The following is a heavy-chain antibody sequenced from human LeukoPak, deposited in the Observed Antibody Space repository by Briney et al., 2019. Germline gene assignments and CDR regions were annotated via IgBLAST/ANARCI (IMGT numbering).Heavy chain of an antibody. CDR3: VRGVITNWFDP. Sequence: ASVKVPCKASGYTFTSYDINWVRQATGQGLEWMGWMNPNSGNTGYAQKFQGRVTMTRNTSISTAYMELSSLRSEDTAVYYCVRGVITNWFDPWGQGTLVTVSS. CDR2: MNPNSGNT. D-gene: IGHD3-10*01. J-gene: IGHJ5*02. CDR1: GYTFTSYD. V-gene: IGHV1-8*01.